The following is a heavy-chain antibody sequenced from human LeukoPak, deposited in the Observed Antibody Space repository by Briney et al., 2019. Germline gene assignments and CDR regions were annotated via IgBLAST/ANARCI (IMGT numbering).Heavy chain of an antibody. CDR3: ASETENYGSGSGAAFDI. V-gene: IGHV4-39*01. D-gene: IGHD3-10*01. CDR2: IYYSGST. Sequence: PSETLSLTCTVSGGSISSSSYYWGWIRQPPGKGLEWIGSIYYSGSTYYNPSLKSRVTISVDTSKNQFSLKLSSVTAADTAVYYCASETENYGSGSGAAFDIWGQGTMVTVSS. CDR1: GGSISSSSYY. J-gene: IGHJ3*02.